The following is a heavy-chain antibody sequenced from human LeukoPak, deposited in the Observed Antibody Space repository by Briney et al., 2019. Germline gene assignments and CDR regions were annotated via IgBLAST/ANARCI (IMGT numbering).Heavy chain of an antibody. CDR2: INHSGST. CDR3: ARDSYYYDSSGYSSITPDS. D-gene: IGHD3-22*01. V-gene: IGHV4-34*01. CDR1: GGSFSGYY. J-gene: IGHJ5*01. Sequence: PSETLSLTCAVYGGSFSGYYWSWIRQPPGKGLKWIGEINHSGSTNYNPSLKSRVTMSVDTSKNQFSLKLNSVTAADTAVYYCARDSYYYDSSGYSSITPDSWGQGTLVTVSS.